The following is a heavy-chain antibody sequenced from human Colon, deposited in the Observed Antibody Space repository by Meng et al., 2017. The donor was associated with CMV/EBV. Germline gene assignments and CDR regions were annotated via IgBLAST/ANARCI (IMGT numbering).Heavy chain of an antibody. V-gene: IGHV1-18*03. CDR1: GYIFSNYG. CDR3: ARGYDYSNYVPIDS. J-gene: IGHJ4*02. CDR2: IFAFNGKT. D-gene: IGHD4-11*01. Sequence: ASVKVSCKASGYIFSNYGINWVRQAPGQGLEWMGWIFAFNGKTFYAQNFQGRLTLTTDASTSTSCMELRGLRSDDMAVYYCARGYDYSNYVPIDSWGQGTLVTVFS.